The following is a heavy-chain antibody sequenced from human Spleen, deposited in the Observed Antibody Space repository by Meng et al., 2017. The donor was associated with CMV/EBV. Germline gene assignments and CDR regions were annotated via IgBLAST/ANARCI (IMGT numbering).Heavy chain of an antibody. V-gene: IGHV3-23*01. CDR3: AKDTRTGGVALRPTGYGMDV. CDR1: GFTLSSYA. Sequence: GESLKISCAASGFTLSSYAMSWVRQAPGKGPEWVSAISGSGGSTYYADSVKGRFTISRDNSKNTLFLQMNSLRAGDTAVYYCAKDTRTGGVALRPTGYGMDVWGQGTTVTVS. D-gene: IGHD6-6*01. CDR2: ISGSGGST. J-gene: IGHJ6*02.